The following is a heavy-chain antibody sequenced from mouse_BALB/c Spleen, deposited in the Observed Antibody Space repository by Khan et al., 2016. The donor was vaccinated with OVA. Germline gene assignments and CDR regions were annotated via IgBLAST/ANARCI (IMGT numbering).Heavy chain of an antibody. J-gene: IGHJ2*01. CDR2: TNPTNGRT. CDR1: GYTFTSYW. Sequence: VQLKQSGAELVKAGASVKMSCKASGYTFTSYWMHWVKQRLGQGLEWFAETNPTNGRTYYNEKFKSKATLTVDKSYSTAYMLLSSPTFEDSAVCYCARIKKIEATYFDYWGQGTTLTVSS. V-gene: IGHV1S81*02. CDR3: ARIKKIEATYFDY. D-gene: IGHD1-1*01.